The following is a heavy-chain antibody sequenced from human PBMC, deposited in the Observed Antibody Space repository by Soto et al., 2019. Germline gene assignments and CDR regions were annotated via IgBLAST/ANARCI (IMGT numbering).Heavy chain of an antibody. Sequence: PSETLSLTCTVSGGSIRGYYWSWIRQPPGQGLEWIGYMYNTGSTVYNPSIKSRVTISVDTSKNQFSLKLNSVTAADTAVYYCARDLWGYCGTDCYPLDVWGQGTTVTVS. J-gene: IGHJ6*02. CDR1: GGSIRGYY. CDR2: MYNTGST. V-gene: IGHV4-59*01. CDR3: ARDLWGYCGTDCYPLDV. D-gene: IGHD2-21*02.